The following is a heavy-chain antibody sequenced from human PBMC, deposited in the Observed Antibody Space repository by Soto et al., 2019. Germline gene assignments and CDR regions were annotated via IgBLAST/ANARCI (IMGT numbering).Heavy chain of an antibody. V-gene: IGHV3-30-3*01. CDR1: GFTFSSYA. CDR3: ARVARYSGSYYSDY. Sequence: QVQLVESGGGVVQPGRSMRLSCAASGFTFSSYAMHWVRQAPGKGLEWVAVISYDGSNKYYADSVKGRFTISRDNSKNTLYLQMNSLRAEDTAVYYCARVARYSGSYYSDYWGQATLVTVSS. D-gene: IGHD1-26*01. J-gene: IGHJ4*02. CDR2: ISYDGSNK.